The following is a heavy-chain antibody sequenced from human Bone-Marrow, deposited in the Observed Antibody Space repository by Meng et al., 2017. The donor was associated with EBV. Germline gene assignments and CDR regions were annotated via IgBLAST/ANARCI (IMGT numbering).Heavy chain of an antibody. CDR1: GGSFSGYY. D-gene: IGHD1-26*01. J-gene: IGHJ4*02. CDR2: INHTGNT. CDR3: ARGLVGATTGLIDY. Sequence: QVHLQHWGPGLFEPWETLSLTCAVYGGSFSGYYWTWIRQPPGKGLEWIGEINHTGNTNYNPSLKSRVTISVDRSKNQFSLKMKSVTAADTAVYYCARGLVGATTGLIDYWGQRALVTVSS. V-gene: IGHV4-34*01.